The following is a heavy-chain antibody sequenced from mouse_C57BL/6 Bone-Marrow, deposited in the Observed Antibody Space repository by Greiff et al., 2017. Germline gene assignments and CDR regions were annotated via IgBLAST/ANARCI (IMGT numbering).Heavy chain of an antibody. V-gene: IGHV5-9-1*02. CDR2: ISTDGDYI. CDR1: GFTFSSYA. Sequence: EVQLLQSGAGLVKPGASLKLSCAASGFTFSSYAMPWVRQTPEKWLEWVAYISTDGDYIYYAETVKGRSTISRDNARNTLYLQIGSLTSEDTAMYYCTRSPTTVGPPWYFDGWGTGTTVTVSS. D-gene: IGHD1-1*01. J-gene: IGHJ1*03. CDR3: TRSPTTVGPPWYFDG.